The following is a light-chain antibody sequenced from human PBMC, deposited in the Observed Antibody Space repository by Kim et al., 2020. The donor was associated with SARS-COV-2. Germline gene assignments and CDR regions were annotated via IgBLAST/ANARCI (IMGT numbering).Light chain of an antibody. V-gene: IGLV3-1*01. J-gene: IGLJ2*01. Sequence: VTPGQTTSITCSGDKLGDKYACWYQQKPGQSPVLVIYQDSKRPSGIPERFSGSNSGNTATLTISGTQAMDEADYYCQAWDSSTVVFGGGTQLTVL. CDR1: KLGDKY. CDR3: QAWDSSTVV. CDR2: QDS.